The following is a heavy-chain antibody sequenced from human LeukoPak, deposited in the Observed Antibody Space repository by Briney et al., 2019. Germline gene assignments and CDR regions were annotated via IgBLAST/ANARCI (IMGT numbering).Heavy chain of an antibody. Sequence: PGGSLRLSCAASGFTFSSYTMNWVRQAPGKGLEWVSLINSGNTYIHYADSVKGRATISRDNAKNSLYLQMNSLRAEDTAVYYCARPAYCGGNCYYFPDYWGQGTLVTVSS. J-gene: IGHJ4*02. D-gene: IGHD2-21*02. CDR1: GFTFSSYT. V-gene: IGHV3-21*01. CDR3: ARPAYCGGNCYYFPDY. CDR2: INSGNTYI.